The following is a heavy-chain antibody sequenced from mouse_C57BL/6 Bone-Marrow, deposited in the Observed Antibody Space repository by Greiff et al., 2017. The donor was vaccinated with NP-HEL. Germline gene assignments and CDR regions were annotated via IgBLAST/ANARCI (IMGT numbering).Heavy chain of an antibody. CDR3: AIYGNYDDY. CDR2: INPNNGGT. V-gene: IGHV1-26*01. J-gene: IGHJ2*01. Sequence: EVQLQQSGPELVKPGASVKISCKASGYTFTDYYMNWVKQSHGKSLEWIGDINPNNGGTSYNQKFKGKATLTVDKSSSTAYMELRSLTSEDSAVYYCAIYGNYDDYWGQGTTLTVSS. CDR1: GYTFTDYY. D-gene: IGHD2-1*01.